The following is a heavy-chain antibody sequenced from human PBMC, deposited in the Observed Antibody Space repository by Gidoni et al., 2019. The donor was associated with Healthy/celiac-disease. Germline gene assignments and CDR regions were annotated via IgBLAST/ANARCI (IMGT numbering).Heavy chain of an antibody. V-gene: IGHV3-30*03. CDR3: AREKDGDSLYYYGMDV. CDR1: GFTFSSHG. CDR2: ISYDGSNK. D-gene: IGHD4-17*01. J-gene: IGHJ6*02. Sequence: QVQLVESGGGVVQPGRSLRLSGAAAGFTFSSHGMHWVRQAPGKGLEWVAVISYDGSNKYYAASVKGRFTISSDNSKNTLYLQMNSLSAEDTAVYYCAREKDGDSLYYYGMDVWGPGTTVTVSS.